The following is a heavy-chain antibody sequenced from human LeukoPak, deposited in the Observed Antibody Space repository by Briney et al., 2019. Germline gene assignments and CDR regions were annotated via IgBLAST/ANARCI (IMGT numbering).Heavy chain of an antibody. CDR2: IRYDGSNK. Sequence: GGSLRLSCAASGFTFSSYGMHWVRQAPGKGLEWVAFIRYDGSNKYYADSVKGRFTISRDNSKNTLYLQMNSLRAEDTAVYYCAKDSGHLVGGFDYWGQGTLVTVSS. CDR1: GFTFSSYG. V-gene: IGHV3-30*02. CDR3: AKDSGHLVGGFDY. D-gene: IGHD6-6*01. J-gene: IGHJ4*02.